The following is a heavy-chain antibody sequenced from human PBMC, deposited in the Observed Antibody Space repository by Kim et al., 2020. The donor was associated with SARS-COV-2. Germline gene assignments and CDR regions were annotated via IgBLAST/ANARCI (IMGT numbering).Heavy chain of an antibody. J-gene: IGHJ4*02. CDR2: ISGYNGKA. V-gene: IGHV1-18*01. CDR3: ARDRGDGPDDS. Sequence: ASVKVSCKASGYTFSSYGVSWVRQAPGQGLEWMGWISGYNGKANYAQTLQDRVTMTTDTSTRTTYVELRRLRSDDTAVYYCARDRGDGPDDSWGQGTLVTVST. D-gene: IGHD3-10*01. CDR1: GYTFSSYG.